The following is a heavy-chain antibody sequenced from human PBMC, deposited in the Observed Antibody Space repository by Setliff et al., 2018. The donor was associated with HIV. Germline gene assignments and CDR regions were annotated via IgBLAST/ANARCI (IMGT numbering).Heavy chain of an antibody. CDR2: IYTDGST. J-gene: IGHJ5*01. D-gene: IGHD3-22*01. CDR1: GGSISSGTYH. Sequence: SETLSLTCTVSGGSISSGTYHWSWIRQPAGKGLEWIGHIYTDGSTNFNPSLRSRVTISADTPKNQLSLKLTSVTAADTAVYYCAMLDTSDYFRNNWFDSWGQGTLVTVSS. V-gene: IGHV4-61*09. CDR3: AMLDTSDYFRNNWFDS.